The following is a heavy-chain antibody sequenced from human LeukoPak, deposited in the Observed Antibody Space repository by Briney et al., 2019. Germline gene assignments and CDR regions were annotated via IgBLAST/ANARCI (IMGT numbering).Heavy chain of an antibody. Sequence: GASVKVSCKVSGYSLTEVSTHWVRQAPGKGLEWTGGFDPEDGEAIYAQKVQGRLTMTEDTSIDTAFMELRSLKSEDTAIYYCVTDIRSGWRNYWGQGTLITVSS. CDR2: FDPEDGEA. CDR1: GYSLTEVS. CDR3: VTDIRSGWRNY. J-gene: IGHJ4*02. D-gene: IGHD6-19*01. V-gene: IGHV1-24*01.